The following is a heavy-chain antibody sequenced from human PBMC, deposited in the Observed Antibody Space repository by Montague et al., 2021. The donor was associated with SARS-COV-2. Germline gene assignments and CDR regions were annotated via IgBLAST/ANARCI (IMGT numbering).Heavy chain of an antibody. V-gene: IGHV3-23*01. CDR1: GFTFRSYG. D-gene: IGHD3-22*01. J-gene: IGHJ4*02. CDR3: AKGYYYDTSGYLRPFDY. Sequence: SLRLSCAASGFTFRSYGMSWVRQAPGKGLEWVSGITGSGGSTYYADSVKGRFTISRDNSKNTLYLQMNSLRAEDTAVYYCAKGYYYDTSGYLRPFDYWGQGTLVTVSS. CDR2: ITGSGGST.